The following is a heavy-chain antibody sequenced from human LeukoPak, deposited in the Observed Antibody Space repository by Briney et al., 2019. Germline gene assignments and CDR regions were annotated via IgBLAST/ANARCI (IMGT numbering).Heavy chain of an antibody. CDR3: ARETSQKGAHYMDV. V-gene: IGHV4-59*01. CDR2: IYHSGST. D-gene: IGHD3-16*01. CDR1: GGSISTYY. J-gene: IGHJ6*03. Sequence: SETLSLTCTVSGGSISTYYWSWIRQPPGKGLEWIGYIYHSGSTNYNPSLKSRVTISVDTSKNQFSLKLSSVTAADTAVYYCARETSQKGAHYMDVWGKGTTVTISS.